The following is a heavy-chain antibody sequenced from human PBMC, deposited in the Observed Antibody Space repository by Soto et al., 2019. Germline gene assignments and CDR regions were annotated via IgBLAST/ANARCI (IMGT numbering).Heavy chain of an antibody. V-gene: IGHV3-48*01. D-gene: IGHD2-8*01. Sequence: GGSLRLSCAASGFTFSTCWMMWVRQAPGKGLEWVSNINNSSSKRYYADSVKGRFTISRDNAKNSLYLQMNSLRAEDTAVYYCARDVPLMVYAIPPPIDAFDIWGQGTMVTVSS. CDR3: ARDVPLMVYAIPPPIDAFDI. CDR2: INNSSSKR. CDR1: GFTFSTCW. J-gene: IGHJ3*02.